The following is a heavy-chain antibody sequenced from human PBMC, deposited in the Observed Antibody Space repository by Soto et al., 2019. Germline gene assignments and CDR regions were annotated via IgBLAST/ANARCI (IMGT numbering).Heavy chain of an antibody. Sequence: QVQLQQWGAGLLKPSETLSVTCAVYGGAFSGYYWSWIRQPPGKGLEWIGEINHSGSTNYNPSLKSRVTISVDTSKNQFSLKLSSVTAADTAVYYCARGVYCSSTRCYWGMDVWGQGTTVTVSS. CDR3: ARGVYCSSTRCYWGMDV. V-gene: IGHV4-34*01. J-gene: IGHJ6*02. CDR2: INHSGST. CDR1: GGAFSGYY. D-gene: IGHD2-2*01.